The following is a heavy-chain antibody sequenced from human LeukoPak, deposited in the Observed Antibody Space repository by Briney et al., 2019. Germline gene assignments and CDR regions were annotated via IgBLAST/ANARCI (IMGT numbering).Heavy chain of an antibody. V-gene: IGHV4-59*08. J-gene: IGHJ4*02. Sequence: SETLSLTCRVSGGSISNKYWSWIRQPPGKGLEWIGYMSDSGTTKQNPALKSRVTISLDTSKNHLSLMLGSVTAADTAVYYCATHDSNGYYPYYFAYWGQGTVVTVSS. CDR3: ATHDSNGYYPYYFAY. D-gene: IGHD3-3*01. CDR1: GGSISNKY. CDR2: MSDSGTT.